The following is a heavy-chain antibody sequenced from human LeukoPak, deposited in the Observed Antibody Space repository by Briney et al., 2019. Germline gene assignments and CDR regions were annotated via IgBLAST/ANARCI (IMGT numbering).Heavy chain of an antibody. CDR1: GGSISSYY. J-gene: IGHJ3*02. CDR3: ARTMVRGDAFDI. V-gene: IGHV4-59*01. Sequence: SETLSLTCTVSGGSISSYYWSWIRQPPGKGLEWIGYIYYSGSTNYNPSLKSRVTISVDTSKNQFSLKLSSVTAADTAVYYYARTMVRGDAFDIWGQGTMVTVSS. CDR2: IYYSGST. D-gene: IGHD3-10*01.